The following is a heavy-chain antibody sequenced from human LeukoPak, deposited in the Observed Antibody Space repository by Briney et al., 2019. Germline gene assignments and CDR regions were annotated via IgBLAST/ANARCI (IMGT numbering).Heavy chain of an antibody. CDR2: IIPIFGTA. V-gene: IGHV1-69*05. D-gene: IGHD3-9*01. CDR3: ARLNYDILTGYEGDFDY. CDR1: GGTFSSYA. J-gene: IGHJ4*02. Sequence: GASVKVSCKASGGTFSSYAISWVRQAPGQGLEWMGGIIPIFGTANYAQKFQGRVTITTDESTSTAYMELSSLRSEDTAVYYCARLNYDILTGYEGDFDYWGQGTLVTVSS.